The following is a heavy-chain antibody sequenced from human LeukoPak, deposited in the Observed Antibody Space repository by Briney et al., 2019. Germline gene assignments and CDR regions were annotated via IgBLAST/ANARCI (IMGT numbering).Heavy chain of an antibody. CDR1: GYSFPNYW. D-gene: IGHD2/OR15-2a*01. CDR2: THPGDSDT. CDR3: ATHLSNTDNY. J-gene: IGHJ4*02. Sequence: GESLKISCKGSGYSFPNYWIGWVRQMPGKGLEWMGNTHPGDSDTRYSPFFQGQVTISADKSINTAYLQWGSVEASDTAMYYCATHLSNTDNYWGQGTLVTVSS. V-gene: IGHV5-51*01.